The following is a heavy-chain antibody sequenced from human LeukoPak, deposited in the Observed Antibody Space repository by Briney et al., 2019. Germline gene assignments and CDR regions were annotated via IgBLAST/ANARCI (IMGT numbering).Heavy chain of an antibody. CDR2: INHSGST. Sequence: SETLSLTCAVYGGSFSGYYWSWIRKPPGKGLEWIGEINHSGSTNYNPSLKSRVTISVDTSKNQFSLKLSSVTAADTAVYYCARGIRITRGWFDPWGQGTLVTVSS. V-gene: IGHV4-34*01. CDR3: ARGIRITRGWFDP. J-gene: IGHJ5*02. D-gene: IGHD3-3*01. CDR1: GGSFSGYY.